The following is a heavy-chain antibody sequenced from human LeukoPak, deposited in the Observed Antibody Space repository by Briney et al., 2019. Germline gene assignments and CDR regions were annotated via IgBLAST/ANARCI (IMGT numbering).Heavy chain of an antibody. CDR1: GYTFTSCD. Sequence: GASVKVSCKASGYTFTSCDINWVQQATGQGLEWMGWMNPNSGNTGYAQKFQGRVTMTRNTSISTAYMELSSLRSEDTAVYYCARGRFLGYSYGYYYYYYGMDVWGQGTTVTVSS. D-gene: IGHD5-18*01. J-gene: IGHJ6*02. V-gene: IGHV1-8*01. CDR3: ARGRFLGYSYGYYYYYYGMDV. CDR2: MNPNSGNT.